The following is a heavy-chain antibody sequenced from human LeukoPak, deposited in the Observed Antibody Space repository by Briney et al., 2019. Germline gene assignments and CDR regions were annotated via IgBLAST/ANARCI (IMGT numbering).Heavy chain of an antibody. CDR3: ASGHPYYYGSGSYNS. J-gene: IGHJ4*02. D-gene: IGHD3-10*01. Sequence: PGGSLRLSCAASGFTFSDYYMSWIRQAPGKGLEWVSYISSSSSYTNYADSVKGRFTISRDNAKNSLYLQINSLRAEDTAAYYCASGHPYYYGSGSYNSWGQGTLVTVSS. CDR1: GFTFSDYY. CDR2: ISSSSSYT. V-gene: IGHV3-11*06.